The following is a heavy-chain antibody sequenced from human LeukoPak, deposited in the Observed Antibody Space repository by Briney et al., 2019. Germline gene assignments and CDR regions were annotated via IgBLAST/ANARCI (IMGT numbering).Heavy chain of an antibody. CDR2: INPNSGGT. D-gene: IGHD2-2*01. Sequence: ASVKVSCKASGYTFTGYYMHWVRQAPGQGLEWMGWINPNSGGTNYAQKFQGRVTMTRDTSISTAYMELSRLRSDDTAVYCCARDTVVPAAIWFDPWGQGTLVTVSS. V-gene: IGHV1-2*02. CDR1: GYTFTGYY. J-gene: IGHJ5*02. CDR3: ARDTVVPAAIWFDP.